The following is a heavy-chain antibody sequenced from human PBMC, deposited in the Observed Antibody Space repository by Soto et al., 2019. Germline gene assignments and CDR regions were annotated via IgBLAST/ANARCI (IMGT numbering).Heavy chain of an antibody. CDR1: GFTFSSYA. D-gene: IGHD3-10*01. Sequence: GGSLRLSCAASGFTFSSYAMSWVRQAPGKGLEWVSAISGSGGSTYYADSVKGRFTISRDNSKNTLYLQMNSLRAEDTAVYYCANLPTWFGELLPPFDYWGQGTLVTVSS. CDR3: ANLPTWFGELLPPFDY. V-gene: IGHV3-23*01. CDR2: ISGSGGST. J-gene: IGHJ4*02.